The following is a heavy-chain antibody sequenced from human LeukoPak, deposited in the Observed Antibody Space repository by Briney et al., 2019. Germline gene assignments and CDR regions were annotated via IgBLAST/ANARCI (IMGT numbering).Heavy chain of an antibody. Sequence: PGRSLRLSCAASGFTFDGYGMSWVRQAPGKGLEWVAVIAYDGTNKYHADSVKGRFTISRDNSKNTLYLQMNSLRAEDTAVYYCAKVSLSSSWTGGFDYWGQGTLVTVSS. CDR1: GFTFDGYG. CDR3: AKVSLSSSWTGGFDY. J-gene: IGHJ4*02. D-gene: IGHD6-13*01. CDR2: IAYDGTNK. V-gene: IGHV3-30*18.